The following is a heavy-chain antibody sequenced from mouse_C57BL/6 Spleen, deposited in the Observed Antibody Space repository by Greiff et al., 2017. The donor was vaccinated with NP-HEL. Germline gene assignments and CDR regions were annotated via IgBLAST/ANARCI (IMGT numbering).Heavy chain of an antibody. D-gene: IGHD1-1*01. Sequence: QVQLQQSGPELVKPGASVKLSCKASGYTFTSYDINWVKQRPGQGLEWIGWIYPRDGSTKYNEQFKGQATLTVDTSSSTAYMELHSLTSEDSAVYFCARPPLYYGSSDWYFDVWGTGTTVTVSS. CDR2: IYPRDGST. CDR3: ARPPLYYGSSDWYFDV. CDR1: GYTFTSYD. V-gene: IGHV1-85*01. J-gene: IGHJ1*03.